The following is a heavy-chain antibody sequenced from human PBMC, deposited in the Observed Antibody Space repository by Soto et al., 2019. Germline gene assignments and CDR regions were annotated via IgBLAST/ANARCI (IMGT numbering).Heavy chain of an antibody. V-gene: IGHV4-31*03. J-gene: IGHJ4*02. CDR2: IYYSGST. CDR1: GGSISSGGYY. CDR3: ARGIDFWSGYYSYYFDY. D-gene: IGHD3-3*01. Sequence: QVQLQESGPGLVKPSQTLSLTCTVSGGSISSGGYYWSWIRQHPGKGLEWIGYIYYSGSTYYNPSLKIRVTISVDTSKNQFSLKLSSVTAADTAVYYCARGIDFWSGYYSYYFDYWGQGTLVTVSS.